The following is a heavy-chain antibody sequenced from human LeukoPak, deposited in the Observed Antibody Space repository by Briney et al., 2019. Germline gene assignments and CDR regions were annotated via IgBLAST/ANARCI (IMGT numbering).Heavy chain of an antibody. J-gene: IGHJ4*02. CDR3: AKRYSGGIVLASFDY. D-gene: IGHD2-15*01. V-gene: IGHV3-23*01. Sequence: ETLSLTCNVSGASISSGRNYWGWVRQAPGKGLEWVSAISGSGGSTYYADSVKGRFTISRDNSKNTLYLQMNSLRAEDTAVYYCAKRYSGGIVLASFDYWGQGTLVTVSS. CDR1: GASISSGRNY. CDR2: ISGSGGST.